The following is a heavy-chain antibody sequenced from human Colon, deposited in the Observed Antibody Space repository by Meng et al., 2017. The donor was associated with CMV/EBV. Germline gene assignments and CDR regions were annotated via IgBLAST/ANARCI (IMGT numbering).Heavy chain of an antibody. CDR1: GFRFGDYA. Sequence: GGSLRLSCTASGFRFGDYAVSWVRQAPEKGLEWVANIKQDGSEKFYVDSVKGRFTISRDNARNSLYLQMISLRAEDTAVYYCARAKYCISSSCPPSDSFDYWGQGTEVTVSS. V-gene: IGHV3-7*01. CDR3: ARAKYCISSSCPPSDSFDY. D-gene: IGHD6-13*01. J-gene: IGHJ3*01. CDR2: IKQDGSEK.